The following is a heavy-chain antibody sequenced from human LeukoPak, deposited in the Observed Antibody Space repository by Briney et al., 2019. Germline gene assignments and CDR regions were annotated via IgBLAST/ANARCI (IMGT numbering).Heavy chain of an antibody. Sequence: GESLRISCKGSGYSFTTYWITWVRQMPGKGLEWMGRIDPSDSYANYSPSFQGHVTISADKSISTAYLQWSSLKASDTAMYYCARVIHLGELSLYDYWGQGTLVTVSS. D-gene: IGHD3-16*02. V-gene: IGHV5-10-1*01. CDR3: ARVIHLGELSLYDY. CDR1: GYSFTTYW. CDR2: IDPSDSYA. J-gene: IGHJ4*02.